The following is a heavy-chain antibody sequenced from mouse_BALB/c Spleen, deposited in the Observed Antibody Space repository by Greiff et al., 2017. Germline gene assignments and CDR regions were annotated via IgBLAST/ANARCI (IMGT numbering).Heavy chain of an antibody. D-gene: IGHD1-1*01. CDR2: IWSGGST. CDR3: ARGGSSPWFAY. CDR1: GFSLTSYG. V-gene: IGHV2-2*02. J-gene: IGHJ3*01. Sequence: QVQLKESGPGLVQPSQSLSITCTVSGFSLTSYGVHWVRQSPGKGLEWLGVIWSGGSTDYNAAFISRLSISKDNSKSQVFFKMNSLQANDTAIYYCARGGSSPWFAYWGQGTLVTVSA.